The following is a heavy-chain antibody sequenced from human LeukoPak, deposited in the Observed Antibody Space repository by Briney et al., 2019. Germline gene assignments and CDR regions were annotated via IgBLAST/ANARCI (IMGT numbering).Heavy chain of an antibody. J-gene: IGHJ4*02. CDR3: ARNIDVWGSYRLDY. D-gene: IGHD3-16*02. V-gene: IGHV3-23*01. Sequence: TGGSLRLSCAASGFTFSSYAMSWVRQAPGQGLEWVSGIYAGGGTTYYADSVKGRFTISRDNSKNTLYLQMNSLRAEDTAVYYCARNIDVWGSYRLDYWGQGTLVTVSS. CDR1: GFTFSSYA. CDR2: IYAGGGTT.